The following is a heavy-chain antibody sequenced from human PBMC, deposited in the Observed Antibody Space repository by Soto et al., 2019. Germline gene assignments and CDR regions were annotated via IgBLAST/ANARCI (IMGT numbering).Heavy chain of an antibody. Sequence: ASVKASCKASGYTFTGYYMHWVRQAPGQGLEWMGWISAYNGNTNYAQKLQGRVTMTTDTSTSTAYMELRSLRSDDTAVYYCARVSGPVTTPDDAFDIWGQRTMVTVS. CDR1: GYTFTGYY. CDR3: ARVSGPVTTPDDAFDI. D-gene: IGHD4-17*01. CDR2: ISAYNGNT. J-gene: IGHJ3*02. V-gene: IGHV1-18*04.